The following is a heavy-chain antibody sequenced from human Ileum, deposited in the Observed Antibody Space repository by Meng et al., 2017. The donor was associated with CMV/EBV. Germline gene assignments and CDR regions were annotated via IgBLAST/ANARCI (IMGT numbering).Heavy chain of an antibody. J-gene: IGHJ4*02. D-gene: IGHD2-15*01. V-gene: IGHV4-30-4*08. CDR3: VRQVVAASFDY. Sequence: VTLPESGPGLVKPSQTLSLTCTVSGGSITSGNYYWSWIRQPPGRGLEWIGYIYYSGSPYYKPSLKSRVTISLDTSKNQFSLKLRSVTATDSAVYYCVRQVVAASFDYWGQGALVTVSS. CDR2: IYYSGSP. CDR1: GGSITSGNYY.